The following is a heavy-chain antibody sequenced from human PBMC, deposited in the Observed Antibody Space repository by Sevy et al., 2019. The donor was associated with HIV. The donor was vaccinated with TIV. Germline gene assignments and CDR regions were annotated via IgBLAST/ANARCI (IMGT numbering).Heavy chain of an antibody. CDR2: LSGTGGST. CDR3: AKDLDIVAVAAAIRLSY. J-gene: IGHJ4*02. V-gene: IGHV3-23*01. D-gene: IGHD2-2*01. Sequence: GGSLRLSCAASGFTFRNYAMSWVRQAPGKGLEWVSALSGTGGSTYYADSVKGRFTISRDNSNNTLYLQMNSLRVEDTAVYYCAKDLDIVAVAAAIRLSYWGQGTLVTVSS. CDR1: GFTFRNYA.